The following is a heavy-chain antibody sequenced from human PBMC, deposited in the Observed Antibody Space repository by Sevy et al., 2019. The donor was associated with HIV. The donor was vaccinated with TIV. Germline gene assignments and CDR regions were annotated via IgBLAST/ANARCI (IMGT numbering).Heavy chain of an antibody. CDR1: GYTFTGYY. V-gene: IGHV1-2*02. J-gene: IGHJ4*02. D-gene: IGHD6-19*01. Sequence: ASVKVSCKASGYTFTGYYMHWVRQTPGQGLEWMGWINPNSGGTNYAQKFQGRVTMTRDTSISTAYMELSRLGSDDTAVYYCARHPPGYSSGWYYFDYWGQGTLVTVSS. CDR2: INPNSGGT. CDR3: ARHPPGYSSGWYYFDY.